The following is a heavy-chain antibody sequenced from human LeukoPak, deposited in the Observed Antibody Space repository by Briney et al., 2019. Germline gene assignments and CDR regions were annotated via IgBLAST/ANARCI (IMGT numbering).Heavy chain of an antibody. V-gene: IGHV4-4*02. CDR2: IYHSGST. CDR3: ARIEIYGYYFDY. Sequence: SGTLSLTCAVSGGSISSSNWWSWVRQPPGKGLEWIGEIYHSGSTNYNPSLKSRVTISVDTSKNQFSLKLSSVTAADTAVYYCARIEIYGYYFDYWGQGTLVTVSS. CDR1: GGSISSSNW. D-gene: IGHD3-10*01. J-gene: IGHJ4*02.